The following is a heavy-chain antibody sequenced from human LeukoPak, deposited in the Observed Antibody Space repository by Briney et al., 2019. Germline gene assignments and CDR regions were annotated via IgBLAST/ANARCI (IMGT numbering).Heavy chain of an antibody. V-gene: IGHV3-11*04. CDR2: ISNSGYTI. CDR1: GFTFSDDY. D-gene: IGHD1-7*01. J-gene: IGHJ4*02. Sequence: GGSLRLSCAASGFTFSDDYMSWIRQAPGKGLEWVSYISNSGYTIYYADSVKGRFTISRDNAENSLYLQMNSLRAEDTAVYYCARDFVATGTENYWGQGTLVTVSS. CDR3: ARDFVATGTENY.